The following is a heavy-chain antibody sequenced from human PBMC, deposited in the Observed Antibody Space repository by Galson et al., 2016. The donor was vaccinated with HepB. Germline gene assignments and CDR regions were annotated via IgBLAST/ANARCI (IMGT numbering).Heavy chain of an antibody. V-gene: IGHV3-30*18. D-gene: IGHD5-18*01. J-gene: IGHJ4*02. CDR2: ISYDGRYR. CDR3: AKDEPGYNSRSYYFDY. Sequence: SLRLSCAASGFTFSNYGMHWVRQAPGKGLEWVALISYDGRYRYYVDSVEGRFTISRDDSKNTVYLQMNSLTSEDTAVYYCAKDEPGYNSRSYYFDYWGQGTLVTVSS. CDR1: GFTFSNYG.